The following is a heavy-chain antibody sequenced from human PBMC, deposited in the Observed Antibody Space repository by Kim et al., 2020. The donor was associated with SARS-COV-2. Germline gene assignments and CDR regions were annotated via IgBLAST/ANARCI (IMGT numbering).Heavy chain of an antibody. J-gene: IGHJ5*02. CDR1: GYSFTSYW. D-gene: IGHD3-22*01. CDR3: ARQTFAVTMMGWFDP. CDR2: IYPGDSDT. Sequence: GESLKISCKGSGYSFTSYWIGWVRQMPGKGLEWMGIIYPGDSDTRYSPSFQGQVTISADKSISTAYLQWSSLKASDTAMYYCARQTFAVTMMGWFDPWGQGTLVTVSS. V-gene: IGHV5-51*01.